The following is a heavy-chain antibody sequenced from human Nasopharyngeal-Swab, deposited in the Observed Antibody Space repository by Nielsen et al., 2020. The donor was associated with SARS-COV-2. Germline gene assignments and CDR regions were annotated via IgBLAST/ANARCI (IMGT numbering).Heavy chain of an antibody. CDR3: AGSRYCRGGSCYFSFDY. J-gene: IGHJ4*02. V-gene: IGHV4-31*03. Sequence: SETLSLTCTVSGGSISSGGYYWSWIRQHPGKGLEWIGYIYYSGSTYYNPSLKSRVTISVDTSKNQFSLKLSSVTAADTAVYYCAGSRYCRGGSCYFSFDYWGQGSLVTVSS. CDR2: IYYSGST. CDR1: GGSISSGGYY. D-gene: IGHD2-15*01.